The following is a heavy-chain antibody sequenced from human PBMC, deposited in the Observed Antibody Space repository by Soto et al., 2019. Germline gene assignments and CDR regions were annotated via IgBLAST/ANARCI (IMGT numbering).Heavy chain of an antibody. J-gene: IGHJ4*02. Sequence: GGSLRLSCAASGFTFRSYWMQWVRQAPGKGLVWVSWINSDGSSTSYADSVKGRFTISRDNAKNTLYLQMNSLRAEDTAVYYCASGGSSLILDSSGQGSLVIVSS. D-gene: IGHD6-6*01. V-gene: IGHV3-74*01. CDR3: ASGGSSLILDS. CDR2: INSDGSST. CDR1: GFTFRSYW.